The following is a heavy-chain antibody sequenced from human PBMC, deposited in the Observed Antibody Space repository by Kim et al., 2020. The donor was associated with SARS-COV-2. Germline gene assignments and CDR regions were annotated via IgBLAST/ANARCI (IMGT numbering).Heavy chain of an antibody. CDR3: ARGPNPLPAYYDFWSGYSVALGGYFDL. V-gene: IGHV7-4-1*02. Sequence: ASVKVSCKASGYTFTSYAMNWVRQAPGQGLEWMGWINTNTGNPTYAQGFTGRFVFSLDTSVSTAYLQISSLKAEDTAVYYCARGPNPLPAYYDFWSGYSVALGGYFDLWGRGTLGTVSS. CDR1: GYTFTSYA. J-gene: IGHJ2*01. D-gene: IGHD3-3*01. CDR2: INTNTGNP.